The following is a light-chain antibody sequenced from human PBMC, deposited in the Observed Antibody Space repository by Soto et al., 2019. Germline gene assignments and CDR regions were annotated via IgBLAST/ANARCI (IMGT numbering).Light chain of an antibody. J-gene: IGKJ5*01. CDR2: GAS. CDR3: QQYGSSPLIT. V-gene: IGKV3-20*01. CDR1: QSVDSNY. Sequence: EIILTQSPGTLSLSPGERATLSCRASQSVDSNYLAWYQQKPGQAPRLLIFGASNRATGIPDRFSGSGSGTDFTLAISRLEPADFAVYYCQQYGSSPLITFGQGTRLEIK.